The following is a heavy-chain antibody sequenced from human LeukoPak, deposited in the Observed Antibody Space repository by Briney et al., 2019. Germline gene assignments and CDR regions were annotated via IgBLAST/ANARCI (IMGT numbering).Heavy chain of an antibody. J-gene: IGHJ4*02. D-gene: IGHD3-16*02. CDR2: ISAYNGST. CDR1: GYTFTSYG. V-gene: IGHV1-18*01. CDR3: ARVVMITFGGVIAKDY. Sequence: ASVKVSCKASGYTFTSYGISWVRQAPGQGLEWMGWISAYNGSTNYAQKLQGRVTMTTDTSTSTAYMELRSLRSDDTAVYYCARVVMITFGGVIAKDYWGQGTLVTVSS.